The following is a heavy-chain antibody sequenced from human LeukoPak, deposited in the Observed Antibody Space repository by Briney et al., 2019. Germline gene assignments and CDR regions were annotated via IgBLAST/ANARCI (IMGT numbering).Heavy chain of an antibody. J-gene: IGHJ6*03. Sequence: SETLSLTCTVSGASISNSDRYWGWIRQPPGKGLEWIGSIYYSGITYHNPSLKSRVTISVDTSNNQFSLKMSSVTAADTAVYFCVRHQEGMVRGVLYYMDVWGKGTTVTISS. CDR1: GASISNSDRY. CDR3: VRHQEGMVRGVLYYMDV. V-gene: IGHV4-39*01. CDR2: IYYSGIT. D-gene: IGHD3-10*01.